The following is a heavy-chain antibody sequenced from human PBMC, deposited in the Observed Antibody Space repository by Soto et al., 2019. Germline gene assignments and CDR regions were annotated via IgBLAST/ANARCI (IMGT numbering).Heavy chain of an antibody. Sequence: EVQLVESGGGLVHPGGSLKLSCEVSGFTFSGSVMHWVRQAPGKGLEWLGRIRSRDSDYATSYAESVKGRVTISRDDSKKTEYLQVTRLKIEDTALYYCTTYGNSSKGFDYWGQGTLVTVS. CDR3: TTYGNSSKGFDY. D-gene: IGHD6-6*01. CDR2: IRSRDSDYAT. J-gene: IGHJ4*02. CDR1: GFTFSGSV. V-gene: IGHV3-73*01.